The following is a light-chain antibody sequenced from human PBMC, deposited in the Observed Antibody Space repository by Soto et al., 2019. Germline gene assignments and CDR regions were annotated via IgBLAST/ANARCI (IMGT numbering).Light chain of an antibody. CDR3: QQLNSYPT. V-gene: IGKV1-9*01. CDR1: QDINSY. Sequence: DVQLTQSPSFLSASVGDRVTFTCRASQDINSYLAWYQQKPGKAPKLLIYCPSRLQNVVPSRFSGSGSGTELTLAVSSLQPEGFETYYCQQLNSYPTFGGGTKVELK. J-gene: IGKJ4*01. CDR2: CPS.